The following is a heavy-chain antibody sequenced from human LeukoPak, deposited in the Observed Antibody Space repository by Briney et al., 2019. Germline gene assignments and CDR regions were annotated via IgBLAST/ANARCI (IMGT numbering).Heavy chain of an antibody. Sequence: ASVKVSCKASGYTFTSYYMHWVRQAPGQGLEWMGIINPSGGSTSYAQKFQGRVTMTRDTSTSTVCMELSSLRSEDTAVYYCARDENRLRGLKNWFDPWGQGTLVTVSS. J-gene: IGHJ5*02. V-gene: IGHV1-46*01. D-gene: IGHD2-21*01. CDR2: INPSGGST. CDR1: GYTFTSYY. CDR3: ARDENRLRGLKNWFDP.